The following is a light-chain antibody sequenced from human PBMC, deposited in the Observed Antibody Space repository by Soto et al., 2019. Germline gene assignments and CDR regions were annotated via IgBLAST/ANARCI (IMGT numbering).Light chain of an antibody. Sequence: QSVLTQPPSASGSPGQSVAISCTGTSSDVGGYNYVSWYQQHPGKAPKLMIYDVSKRPSGVPDRFSGSKSGNTASLTVTGLQAEDEVDYYCSSYAGTHIVFGTGTKVTVL. V-gene: IGLV2-8*01. CDR3: SSYAGTHIV. CDR1: SSDVGGYNY. CDR2: DVS. J-gene: IGLJ1*01.